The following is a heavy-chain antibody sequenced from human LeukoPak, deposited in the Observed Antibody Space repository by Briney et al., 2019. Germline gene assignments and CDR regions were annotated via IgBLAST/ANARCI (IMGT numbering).Heavy chain of an antibody. CDR2: ISGSGGST. J-gene: IGHJ4*02. CDR3: AKSDCSSTSCYTLGFDY. V-gene: IGHV3-23*01. Sequence: GGSLRLSCAASGFTFSSYAMSWVRQAPGKGLEWVSAISGSGGSTYYADSVKGRFTISRDNSKNTLYLQMNSLRAEGTAVYYCAKSDCSSTSCYTLGFDYWGQGTLVTVSS. D-gene: IGHD2-2*02. CDR1: GFTFSSYA.